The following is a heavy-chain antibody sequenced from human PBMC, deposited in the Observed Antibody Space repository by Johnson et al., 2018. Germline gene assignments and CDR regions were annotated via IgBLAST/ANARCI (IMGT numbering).Heavy chain of an antibody. CDR3: ARGRDIVDSTTEFDC. Sequence: QDQLQESGGGVVQPGRSLRLSCSASGFTFTSYGMHWVRQAPGKGLEWVAVISQDGRWPSYTNSVKGRFTVSRDNSKNTIYQQMNGLSPEDTAVYYCARGRDIVDSTTEFDCWGRGTLVTVSS. CDR2: ISQDGRWP. D-gene: IGHD5-12*01. V-gene: IGHV3-30*03. CDR1: GFTFTSYG. J-gene: IGHJ4*02.